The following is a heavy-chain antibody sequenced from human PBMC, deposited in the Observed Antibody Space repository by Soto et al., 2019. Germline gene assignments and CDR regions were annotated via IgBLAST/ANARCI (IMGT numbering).Heavy chain of an antibody. Sequence: ERLVQSGAEVRKPGSSVKVSCKVTGGTSTRYAINWVRQAPGQGLEWMGDIVPMFGTSKYAQKFQGRVTITADTSTNIAYMELRSLRSEDTAVYYCNRGSEYDFWSGYLWGQGTLVSVSS. CDR1: GGTSTRYA. CDR3: NRGSEYDFWSGYL. V-gene: IGHV1-69*06. CDR2: IVPMFGTS. J-gene: IGHJ4*02. D-gene: IGHD3-3*01.